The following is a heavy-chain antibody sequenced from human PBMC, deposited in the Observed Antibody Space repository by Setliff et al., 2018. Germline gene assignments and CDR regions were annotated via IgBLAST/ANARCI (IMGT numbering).Heavy chain of an antibody. J-gene: IGHJ3*02. D-gene: IGHD4-17*01. CDR3: ARDPLTTNRRRAFDI. V-gene: IGHV1-46*01. Sequence: ASVKVSCKASGYTFTSYYMHWVRQAPGQGLEWMGIINPSGGSTSYAQKFQGRVTMTRDTSTSTVYMELSSLRSEDTAVYYCARDPLTTNRRRAFDIWGQGTMVTVSS. CDR2: INPSGGST. CDR1: GYTFTSYY.